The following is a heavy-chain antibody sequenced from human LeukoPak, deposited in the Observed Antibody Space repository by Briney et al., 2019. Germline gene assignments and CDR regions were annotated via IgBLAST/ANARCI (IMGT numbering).Heavy chain of an antibody. D-gene: IGHD3-22*01. CDR2: ISSSGSTI. CDR1: GFTFSSYK. J-gene: IGHJ1*01. CDR3: ARDYYGSSGFQH. V-gene: IGHV3-48*03. Sequence: GGSLRLSCAASGFTFSSYKMNWVRQAPGKGLEWGSYISSSGSTIYYADSMKGRFTISRDNAKNSLYLQMNRLRAEDTAVYYCARDYYGSSGFQHWGQGTLVTVSS.